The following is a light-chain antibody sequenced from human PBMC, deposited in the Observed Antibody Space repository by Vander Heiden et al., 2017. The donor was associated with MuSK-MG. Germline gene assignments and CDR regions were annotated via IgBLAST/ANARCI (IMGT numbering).Light chain of an antibody. Sequence: PSRSETTGQRVTISCSGSSSNIGSNSVNWYQQFPGTAPKLLSYNNNQRPSGVPARFSASKFFPAAAGTSSVYETGDEADSYPVLDIVSLTRGVFGGGTKLTVL. CDR2: NNN. CDR1: SSNIGSNS. V-gene: IGLV1-44*01. J-gene: IGLJ3*02. CDR3: VLDIVSLTRGV.